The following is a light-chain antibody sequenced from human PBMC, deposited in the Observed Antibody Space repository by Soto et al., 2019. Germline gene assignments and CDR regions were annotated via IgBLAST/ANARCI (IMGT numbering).Light chain of an antibody. V-gene: IGKV3-15*01. Sequence: EIVMTQSPATLSVSPGERATLSCRASQSFSSNLAWFQHKPGQAPRLLIYGASIRATGIPARFSGSGSGTEFTLTISSLQSEDFAVYYCQQYNDWPRTFGQGTKVEI. CDR1: QSFSSN. CDR3: QQYNDWPRT. J-gene: IGKJ1*01. CDR2: GAS.